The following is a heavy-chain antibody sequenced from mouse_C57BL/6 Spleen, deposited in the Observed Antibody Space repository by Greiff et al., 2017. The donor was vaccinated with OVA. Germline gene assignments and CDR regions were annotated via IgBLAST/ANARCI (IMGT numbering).Heavy chain of an antibody. Sequence: QVQLQQPGAELVRPGTSVKLSCKASGYTFTSYWMHWVKQRPGQGLEWIGVIDPSDSYTNYNQKFKGKATLTVDTSSSTAYMQLSSLTSEDSAVYYCARMRLRRGFAYWGQGTLVTVSA. V-gene: IGHV1-59*01. CDR3: ARMRLRRGFAY. J-gene: IGHJ3*01. CDR1: GYTFTSYW. D-gene: IGHD2-2*01. CDR2: IDPSDSYT.